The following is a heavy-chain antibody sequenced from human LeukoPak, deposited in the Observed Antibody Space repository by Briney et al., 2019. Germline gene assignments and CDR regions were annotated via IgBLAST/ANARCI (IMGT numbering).Heavy chain of an antibody. Sequence: GGSLRLSCAASGFPFSGNAMSWVRQAPGRGLEWVSGVGGDEKAHYADFVRGRFTISRDNSKKTVYLQMNSLTVEDTAVYYCAKDLSWWVTADYWGQGALVTVSS. CDR3: AKDLSWWVTADY. CDR2: VGGDEKA. J-gene: IGHJ4*02. V-gene: IGHV3-23*01. D-gene: IGHD2-21*02. CDR1: GFPFSGNA.